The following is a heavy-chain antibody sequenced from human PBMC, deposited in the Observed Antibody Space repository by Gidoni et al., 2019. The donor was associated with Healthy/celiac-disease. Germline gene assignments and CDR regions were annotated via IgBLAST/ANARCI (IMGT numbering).Heavy chain of an antibody. CDR2: IDPSDSYT. D-gene: IGHD3-22*01. CDR3: ARVYGYYDSSGYYRAWGAFDI. J-gene: IGHJ3*02. CDR1: GYSFTSYW. V-gene: IGHV5-10-1*01. Sequence: EVQLVQSGAEVKKPGASLRISCKGSGYSFTSYWISWVRQMPGKGLEWMGRIDPSDSYTNYSPSFQGHVTISADKSISTAYLQWSSLKASDTAMYYCARVYGYYDSSGYYRAWGAFDIWGQGTMVTVSS.